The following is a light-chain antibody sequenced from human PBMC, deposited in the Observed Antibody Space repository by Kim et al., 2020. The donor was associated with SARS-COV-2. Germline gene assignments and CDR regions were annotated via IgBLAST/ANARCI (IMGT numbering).Light chain of an antibody. J-gene: IGLJ2*01. Sequence: GQRVTISCSGGTANVANNAVSWYQQLPGTAPKLLVYKSDQRPSEVPDRFSASKSGTSASLAINGLQSEDEADYYCAAWDDSLNVVVFGGGTQLTVL. CDR1: TANVANNA. CDR3: AAWDDSLNVVV. CDR2: KSD. V-gene: IGLV1-44*01.